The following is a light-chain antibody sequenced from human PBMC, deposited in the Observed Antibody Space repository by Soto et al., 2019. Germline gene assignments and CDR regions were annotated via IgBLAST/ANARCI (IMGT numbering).Light chain of an antibody. J-gene: IGKJ5*01. CDR2: ATS. CDR1: QNVAHF. Sequence: DIQMTQSPSSLSASLGDRVTITCRASQNVAHFLNCYQQKPGKAPKLLIYATSSLHSGVPSRFSGSGFGTDFTLTISSLQTEDFATYYCQQNYSPPPITFGQGTRL. CDR3: QQNYSPPPIT. V-gene: IGKV1-39*01.